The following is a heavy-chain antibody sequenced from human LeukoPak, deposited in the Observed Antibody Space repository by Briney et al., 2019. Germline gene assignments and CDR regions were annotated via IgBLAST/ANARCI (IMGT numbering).Heavy chain of an antibody. D-gene: IGHD6-13*01. CDR2: IKQDGSEK. Sequence: PGGSLRLSCAASGFTLSSYWMSWVRQAPGKGLEWVANIKQDGSEKYYVDSVKGRFTISRDNAKNTLYLQMNSLRAEDTAVYYCARGLGGYTSSQAYWGQGTLVTVSS. CDR1: GFTLSSYW. J-gene: IGHJ4*02. V-gene: IGHV3-7*01. CDR3: ARGLGGYTSSQAY.